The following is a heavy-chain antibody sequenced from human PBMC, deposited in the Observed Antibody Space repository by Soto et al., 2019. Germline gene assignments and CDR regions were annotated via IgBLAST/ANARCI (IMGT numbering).Heavy chain of an antibody. Sequence: EASVKVSCKASGYTFTSYGISWVRQAPGQGLEWMGWISAYNGNTNYAQKLQGRVTMTKDTSTRTAYIELRSLRSDDKAVYYCERDLGDGPWDRFDSWVQGTLVTVSS. D-gene: IGHD1-26*01. CDR2: ISAYNGNT. CDR1: GYTFTSYG. CDR3: ERDLGDGPWDRFDS. V-gene: IGHV1-18*01. J-gene: IGHJ4*02.